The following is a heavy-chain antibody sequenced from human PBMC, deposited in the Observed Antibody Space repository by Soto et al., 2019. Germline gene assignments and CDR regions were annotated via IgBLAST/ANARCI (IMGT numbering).Heavy chain of an antibody. D-gene: IGHD6-13*01. CDR3: ARGPTAAAGTGYYYYGMDV. CDR2: INHSGST. J-gene: IGHJ6*02. CDR1: GGSFSGYY. V-gene: IGHV4-34*01. Sequence: PSETLSLTCAVYGGSFSGYYCSWIRQPPGKGLEWIGEINHSGSTNYNPSLKSRVTISVDTSKNQFSLKLSSVTAADTAVYYCARGPTAAAGTGYYYYGMDVWGQGTTVTVSS.